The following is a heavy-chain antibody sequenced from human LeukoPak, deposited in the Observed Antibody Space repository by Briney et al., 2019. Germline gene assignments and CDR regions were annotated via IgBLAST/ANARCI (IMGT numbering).Heavy chain of an antibody. CDR2: INPNSGGT. CDR1: GYTFTGYY. D-gene: IGHD2-2*01. Sequence: ASVKVSCKASGYTFTGYYMHWVRQAPGQGLEWMGWINPNSGGTNYAQKFQGWVTMTGDTSISTAYMELSRLRSDDTAVYYCARAAGVPAARYAFDIWGQGTMVTVSS. J-gene: IGHJ3*02. V-gene: IGHV1-2*04. CDR3: ARAAGVPAARYAFDI.